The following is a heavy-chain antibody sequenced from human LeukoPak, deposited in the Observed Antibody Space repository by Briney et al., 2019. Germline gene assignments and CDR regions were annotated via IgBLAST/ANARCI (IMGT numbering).Heavy chain of an antibody. V-gene: IGHV3-48*02. Sequence: GGSLRLSCAASGFTFSTYSMNWVRQATGKGLEWVLYINSRSSSIHYADSVKGRFTISRDNAKNSLYLQMYSLRDDDTAVYYCAREPRTYDSSGEFDYWGQGTLVTVSS. J-gene: IGHJ4*02. CDR1: GFTFSTYS. D-gene: IGHD3-22*01. CDR2: INSRSSSI. CDR3: AREPRTYDSSGEFDY.